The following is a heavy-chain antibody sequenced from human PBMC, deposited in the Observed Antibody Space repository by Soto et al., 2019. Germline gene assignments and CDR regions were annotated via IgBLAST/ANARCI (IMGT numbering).Heavy chain of an antibody. D-gene: IGHD1-1*01. CDR2: LSGSGETT. CDR1: GFTFSRSA. V-gene: IGHV3-23*01. CDR3: AKVWGYWTEFYFDY. Sequence: EVQVLESGGGLVQPGGSLRLSCRVSGFTFSRSAMTWVRQAPGKGLEWVSALSGSGETTYFADSVKGRFTISRDNSKNTLYLKMNSLRAEDTAVYYCAKVWGYWTEFYFDYWGQGTLVTVSS. J-gene: IGHJ4*02.